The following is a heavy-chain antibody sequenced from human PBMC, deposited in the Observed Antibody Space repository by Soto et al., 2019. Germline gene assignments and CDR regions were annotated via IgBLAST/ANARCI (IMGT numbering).Heavy chain of an antibody. CDR1: GYGFTTYG. V-gene: IGHV1-18*01. Sequence: QVHLVQSGAEVKKPGASVKVSCKGSGYGFTTYGITWVRQAPGQGLEWMAWISAHNGNTNYAQKLQGRVTVTRDTSTSTAYMERRNLRSDDTAVYYCARGRYGDYWGQGALVTVSS. CDR2: ISAHNGNT. D-gene: IGHD1-1*01. J-gene: IGHJ4*02. CDR3: ARGRYGDY.